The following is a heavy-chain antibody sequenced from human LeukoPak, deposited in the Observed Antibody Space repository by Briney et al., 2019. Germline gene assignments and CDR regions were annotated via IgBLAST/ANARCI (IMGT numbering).Heavy chain of an antibody. V-gene: IGHV3-23*01. Sequence: GGSLRLSCAASGFTFSSYEMNWVRQAPGKGLEWVSGISPGGGPTYYTDSVKGRFTISRDDSKNTLYLQMNNLRAEDTAVYYCAKGGAWLRFDDWGQGILVTVSS. CDR1: GFTFSSYE. J-gene: IGHJ4*02. D-gene: IGHD5-12*01. CDR2: ISPGGGPT. CDR3: AKGGAWLRFDD.